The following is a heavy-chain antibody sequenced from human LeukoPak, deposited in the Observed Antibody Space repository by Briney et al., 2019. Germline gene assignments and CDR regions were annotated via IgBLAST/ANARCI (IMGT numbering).Heavy chain of an antibody. Sequence: GGSLRLSCVASGFTFSSFGIHWVRQAPGKGLEWVAIISYDGSNKYYADSVKGRFTISRDNSKNTLYLQMNSLRAEDTAVYYCAKDASVGTYLGAFHVWGQGTMVTVSS. CDR2: ISYDGSNK. CDR3: AKDASVGTYLGAFHV. D-gene: IGHD1-26*01. J-gene: IGHJ3*01. V-gene: IGHV3-30*18. CDR1: GFTFSSFG.